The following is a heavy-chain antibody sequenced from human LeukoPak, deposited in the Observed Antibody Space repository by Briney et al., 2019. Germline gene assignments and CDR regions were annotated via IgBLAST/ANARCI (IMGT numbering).Heavy chain of an antibody. CDR2: IRYDGNNK. V-gene: IGHV3-30*02. CDR3: SKDALKTSGIAPWGLRWFPFDY. J-gene: IGHJ4*02. CDR1: GFAFNNYG. D-gene: IGHD6-13*01. Sequence: GGSLRLSCAASGFAFNNYGMHWVRQAPGKGLEWVAVIRYDGNNKYYADSVRWRFTISRDNSKHILYLQRYSVRAKDTAFYDWSKDALKTSGIAPWGLRWFPFDYWGQGTLVTVSS.